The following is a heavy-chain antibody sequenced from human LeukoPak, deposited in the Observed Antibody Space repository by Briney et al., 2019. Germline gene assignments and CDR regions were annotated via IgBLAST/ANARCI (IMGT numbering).Heavy chain of an antibody. CDR1: GFTFSSYT. J-gene: IGHJ4*02. V-gene: IGHV3-21*01. Sequence: PGGSLRLSCAASGFTFSSYTMSWVRQAPGKGLEWVSSISSSSTYIYYADSVKGRFTISRDNAKNSLFLQMNSLRVEDTAVYYCARVSYGLGTYTAPPEDYWGQGILVTVSS. D-gene: IGHD3-10*01. CDR2: ISSSSTYI. CDR3: ARVSYGLGTYTAPPEDY.